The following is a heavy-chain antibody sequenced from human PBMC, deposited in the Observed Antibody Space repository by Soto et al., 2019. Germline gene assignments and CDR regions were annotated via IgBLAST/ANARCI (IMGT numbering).Heavy chain of an antibody. D-gene: IGHD6-13*01. CDR3: AKASGRSWYNWFDS. Sequence: QVQLVQSGAEVKKPGSSVKVSCKASGGNFTSYAISWVRQAPGQGLEFMGGIVPLFGTTNYAHKFRGGVTVTADESRRTVLMEMSSLRSEDMSVYYCAKASGRSWYNWFDSLGQGTLVTVST. CDR2: IVPLFGTT. J-gene: IGHJ5*01. V-gene: IGHV1-69*01. CDR1: GGNFTSYA.